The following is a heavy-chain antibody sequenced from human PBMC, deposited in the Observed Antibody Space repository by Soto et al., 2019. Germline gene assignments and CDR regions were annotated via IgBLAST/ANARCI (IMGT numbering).Heavy chain of an antibody. J-gene: IGHJ1*01. Sequence: QMQMQESGPRLVKPSETLSLTCTVSGASITDSYWSWIRQPPEKGLEWIGYIYFSGIANYNPSLKSRATISRDTSKNEFSLKLTSVTAADTAIYCARGDSDLAVSEAAYWGQGTLVTVSS. CDR3: ARGDSDLAVSEAAY. V-gene: IGHV4-59*01. CDR1: GASITDSY. CDR2: IYFSGIA. D-gene: IGHD2-15*01.